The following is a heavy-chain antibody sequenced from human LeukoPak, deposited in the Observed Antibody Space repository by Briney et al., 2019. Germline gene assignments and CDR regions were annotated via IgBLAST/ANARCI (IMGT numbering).Heavy chain of an antibody. V-gene: IGHV4-39*01. CDR3: VRHRGTEAIRNYYYYYMDV. CDR1: GDSPANIRYY. CDR2: IYYSGSA. D-gene: IGHD4-17*01. Sequence: PETLSLTCTVSGDSPANIRYYWGWIRQPPGKGLDWIGSIYYSGSAYYNPSLKCRVTMSIDTSKNQFSLRLRSVTATDTAVYFCVRHRGTEAIRNYYYYYMDVWGKGTTVTVSS. J-gene: IGHJ6*03.